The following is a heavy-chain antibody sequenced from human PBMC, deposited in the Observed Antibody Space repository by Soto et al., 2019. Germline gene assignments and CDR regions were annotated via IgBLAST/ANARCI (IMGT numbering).Heavy chain of an antibody. CDR2: IVPMFGTA. V-gene: IGHV1-69*12. CDR1: GGTFGNTA. Sequence: QVQLVQSGAEVKEPGSSVNVSCKTSGGTFGNTAVTWVRQAPGQGLEWIGGIVPMFGTANYAQKLRGRVTITADESTSKAYMELSSLRSDDTAVDYCARDGDPGYSFWSGPLGGGRFDPWGQGPLVTVSS. CDR3: ARDGDPGYSFWSGPLGGGRFDP. D-gene: IGHD3-3*01. J-gene: IGHJ5*02.